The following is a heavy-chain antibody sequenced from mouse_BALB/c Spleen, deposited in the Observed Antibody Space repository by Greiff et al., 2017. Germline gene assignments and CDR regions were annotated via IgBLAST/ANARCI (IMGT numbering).Heavy chain of an antibody. CDR1: GFSLTSYG. V-gene: IGHV2-2*02. CDR2: IWSGGST. J-gene: IGHJ4*01. Sequence: VKLVESGPGLVQPSQSLSITCTVSGFSLTSYGVHWVRQSPGKGLEWLGVIWSGGSTDYNAAFISRLSISKDNSKSQVFFKMNSLQANDTAIYYCARSPYDYGGMDYWGQGTSVTVSS. D-gene: IGHD2-4*01. CDR3: ARSPYDYGGMDY.